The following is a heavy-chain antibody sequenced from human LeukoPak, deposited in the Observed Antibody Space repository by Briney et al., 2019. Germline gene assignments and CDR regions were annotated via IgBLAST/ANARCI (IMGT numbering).Heavy chain of an antibody. D-gene: IGHD5-12*01. CDR2: ISYDGSNK. CDR3: AKDRFGYKRY. V-gene: IGHV3-30*18. CDR1: GFTFSSYG. Sequence: GGSLRLSCAASGFTFSSYGMPWVRQAPGKGLEWVAVISYDGSNKYYADSVKGRFTISRDNSKNTLYLQMNSLRAEDTAVYYCAKDRFGYKRYWGQGTLVTVSS. J-gene: IGHJ4*02.